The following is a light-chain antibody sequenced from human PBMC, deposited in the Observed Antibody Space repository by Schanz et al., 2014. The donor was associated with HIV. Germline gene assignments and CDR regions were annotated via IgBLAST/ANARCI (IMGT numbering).Light chain of an antibody. J-gene: IGLJ1*01. CDR1: SSDVGADNS. CDR2: GVF. CDR3: SSLSTSGAPL. Sequence: QSALTQPASVSGSPGQSITISCTGTSSDVGADNSVSWYQQHPDKAPKLVVYGVFDRPSGVSNRFSGSKSGNTASLTIYDLQREDEADYYCSSLSTSGAPLFGTGTKLTVL. V-gene: IGLV2-14*03.